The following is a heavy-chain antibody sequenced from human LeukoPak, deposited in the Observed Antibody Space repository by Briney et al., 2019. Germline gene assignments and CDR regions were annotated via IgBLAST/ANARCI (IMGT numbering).Heavy chain of an antibody. CDR1: GYTFTGYY. Sequence: GASVKVSCKASGYTFTGYYMHWVRQAPGQGLEWMGWINPNSGGTNYAQKFQGRVTMTRDTSISTAYMELSRLRSDDTAVYYCARGSGVEFGDYDYYFDYWGQGTLVTVSS. V-gene: IGHV1-2*02. CDR2: INPNSGGT. D-gene: IGHD3-10*01. J-gene: IGHJ4*02. CDR3: ARGSGVEFGDYDYYFDY.